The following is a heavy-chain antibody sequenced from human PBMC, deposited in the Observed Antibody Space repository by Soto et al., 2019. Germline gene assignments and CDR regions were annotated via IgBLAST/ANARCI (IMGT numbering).Heavy chain of an antibody. V-gene: IGHV3-30*03. CDR3: ASPYCSGGSCYLTEYFQH. D-gene: IGHD2-15*01. CDR1: GFSFSYYA. CDR2: IAYDASKT. Sequence: QVQLVESGGGVVQPGRTLRLSCAASGFSFSYYAMHWVRQAPGKGLEWVAVIAYDASKTYYADSVEGRFTISRDNSKNTLYLQMNSLRDEDTAVYYCASPYCSGGSCYLTEYFQHWGQGTLVTVSS. J-gene: IGHJ1*01.